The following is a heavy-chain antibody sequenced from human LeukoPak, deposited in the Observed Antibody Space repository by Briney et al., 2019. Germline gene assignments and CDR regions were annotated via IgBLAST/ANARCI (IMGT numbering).Heavy chain of an antibody. CDR2: ISGSGGSGGST. CDR3: VKDRVTGGPYWYFDL. J-gene: IGHJ2*01. Sequence: GGSLRLSCAASAFTFSSYAMSWVRQAPGKGLEWVSSISGSGGSGGSTFYADSVKGRFTISRDNSKNTLYLQMNSLRAEGTAVYYCVKDRVTGGPYWYFDLRGRGTLVTVSS. V-gene: IGHV3-23*01. D-gene: IGHD7-27*01. CDR1: AFTFSSYA.